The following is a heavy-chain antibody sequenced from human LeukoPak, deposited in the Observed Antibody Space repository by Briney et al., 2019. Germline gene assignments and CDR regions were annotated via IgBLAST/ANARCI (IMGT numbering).Heavy chain of an antibody. Sequence: PSETLSLTCTVSGGSISTYYWSWIRQPPGKGLEWIGYIFYSVSTIYNPSLKSRVTISVDTSKNQFSLQLTSVSAADTAVYYCARHGSSSSPFWFWGQGILVTVSS. CDR2: IFYSVST. V-gene: IGHV4-59*08. J-gene: IGHJ4*02. CDR3: ARHGSSSSPFWF. CDR1: GGSISTYY. D-gene: IGHD6-13*01.